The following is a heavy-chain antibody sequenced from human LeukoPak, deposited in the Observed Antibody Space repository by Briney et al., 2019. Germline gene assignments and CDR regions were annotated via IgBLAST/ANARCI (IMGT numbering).Heavy chain of an antibody. V-gene: IGHV3-23*01. Sequence: PGGSLRLSCAASGFTFSGHSMTWVRQTPGKELEWVSVIFGNGVKTYYADSLKGRFTISRDNSKSTLYLQMNSLRADDTAVYYCARVGDWSNYFGMDAWGQGTTVSVSS. CDR3: ARVGDWSNYFGMDA. D-gene: IGHD3-16*01. CDR1: GFTFSGHS. CDR2: IFGNGVKT. J-gene: IGHJ6*02.